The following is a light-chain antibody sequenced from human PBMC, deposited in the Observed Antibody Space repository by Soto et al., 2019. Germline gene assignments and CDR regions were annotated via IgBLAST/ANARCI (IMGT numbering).Light chain of an antibody. V-gene: IGKV3-20*01. CDR2: SAS. CDR3: QQYGSSPIT. Sequence: EIVFILTPSSQALSPGERVTLSWRASRSVSGSYLAWYQQKPGQAPRVLIYSASLRATGIPDRFSGSGSGTDFSLTISRLEPEDFAVYYCQQYGSSPITFGQGTRLEIK. CDR1: RSVSGSY. J-gene: IGKJ5*01.